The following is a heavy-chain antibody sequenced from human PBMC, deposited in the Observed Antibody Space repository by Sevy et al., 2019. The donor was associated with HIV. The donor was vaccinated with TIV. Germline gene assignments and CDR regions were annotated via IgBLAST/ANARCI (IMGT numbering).Heavy chain of an antibody. CDR2: INPNSGGT. CDR3: ARGHYDFWGGYLDYYYYYGMDV. CDR1: GYTFTGYY. D-gene: IGHD3-3*01. Sequence: ASVKVSCKASGYTFTGYYMHWVRQAPGQGLEWMGWINPNSGGTNYAQKFQGRVTMTRDTSISTAYMELSRVRSDDTAVYYCARGHYDFWGGYLDYYYYYGMDVGGQGTTVTVSS. J-gene: IGHJ6*02. V-gene: IGHV1-2*02.